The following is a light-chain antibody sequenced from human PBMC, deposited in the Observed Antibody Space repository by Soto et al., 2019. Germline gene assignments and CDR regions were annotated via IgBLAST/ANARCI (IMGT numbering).Light chain of an antibody. V-gene: IGLV1-44*01. CDR1: SSNIGTNA. CDR3: STWDDSLDGPV. CDR2: NND. J-gene: IGLJ2*01. Sequence: QSVLTQPHSASGTPGQRVTISCSGGSSNIGTNAVNWYQHVPGTAPKLLIYNNDRRPSGVPDRFSASKSGTSASLAISGLQSAEEADYYCSTWDDSLDGPVFGGGTKLTVL.